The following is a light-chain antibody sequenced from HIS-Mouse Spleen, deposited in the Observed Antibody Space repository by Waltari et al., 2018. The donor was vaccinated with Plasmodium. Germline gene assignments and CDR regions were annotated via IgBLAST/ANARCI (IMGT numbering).Light chain of an antibody. Sequence: AMQFTQSPSSLSASVVYRVTITCRASQGISSALAWYQQKPGKAPKLLIYYASRLESGVPSRFSGSGSGTDFTLTISSLQPEDFATYYCQQFNSYPLTFGGGTKVEIK. CDR2: YAS. CDR3: QQFNSYPLT. J-gene: IGKJ4*01. CDR1: QGISSA. V-gene: IGKV1-13*02.